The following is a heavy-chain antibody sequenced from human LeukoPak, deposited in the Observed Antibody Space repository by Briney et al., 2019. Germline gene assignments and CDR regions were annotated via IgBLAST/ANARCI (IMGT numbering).Heavy chain of an antibody. Sequence: SETLSLTCTVSGGSFSIYYWSWIRQPAGKGLEYIGRVYTSGSTNYNPSLKSRVTMSVDTSKNQFSLKLSSVTAADTAVYYCARGGYYGSGNDFRFDPWGQGTLVTVSS. V-gene: IGHV4-4*07. D-gene: IGHD3-10*01. J-gene: IGHJ5*02. CDR2: VYTSGST. CDR3: ARGGYYGSGNDFRFDP. CDR1: GGSFSIYY.